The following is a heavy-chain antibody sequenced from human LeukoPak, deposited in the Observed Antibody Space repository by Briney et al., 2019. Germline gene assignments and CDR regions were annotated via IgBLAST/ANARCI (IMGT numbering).Heavy chain of an antibody. Sequence: SETLSLTCAVYGGSFSSYYWSWIRQPPGKGLEWIAKINHSGSTNYDPSLKSRVTISVDTYKNQFSLKLSSVTAADTAVYYCASDDFDIWGQGTMVTVSS. J-gene: IGHJ3*02. CDR3: ASDDFDI. CDR1: GGSFSSYY. CDR2: INHSGST. V-gene: IGHV4-34*01.